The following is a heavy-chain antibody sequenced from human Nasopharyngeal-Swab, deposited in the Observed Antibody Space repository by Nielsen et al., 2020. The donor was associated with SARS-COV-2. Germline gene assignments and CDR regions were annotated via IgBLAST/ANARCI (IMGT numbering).Heavy chain of an antibody. CDR3: AREGRRQQLADYYYYYYMDV. CDR2: IYYSGST. V-gene: IGHV4-61*01. D-gene: IGHD6-13*01. CDR1: GGSVSSGSYY. Sequence: SETLSLTCTVSGGSVSSGSYYWSWIRQPPGKGLEWIGYIYYSGSTNYNPSLKSRVTISVDTSKNQFSLKLSSVTAADTAVYYCAREGRRQQLADYYYYYYMDVWGKGTTVTVSS. J-gene: IGHJ6*03.